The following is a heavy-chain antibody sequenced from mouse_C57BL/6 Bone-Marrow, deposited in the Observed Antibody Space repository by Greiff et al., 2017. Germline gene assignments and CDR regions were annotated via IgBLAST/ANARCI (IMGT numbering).Heavy chain of an antibody. CDR2: IFPGSGST. D-gene: IGHD1-1*01. CDR1: GYTFTDYY. J-gene: IGHJ4*01. Sequence: VLLVESGPELVKPGASVKISCKASGYTFTDYYINWVKQRPGQGLEWIGWIFPGSGSTYYNEKFKGKATLTVDKSSSTAYMLLSSLTSEDSAVYFCAREKYYAFYAMDYWGQGTSVTVSS. V-gene: IGHV1-75*01. CDR3: AREKYYAFYAMDY.